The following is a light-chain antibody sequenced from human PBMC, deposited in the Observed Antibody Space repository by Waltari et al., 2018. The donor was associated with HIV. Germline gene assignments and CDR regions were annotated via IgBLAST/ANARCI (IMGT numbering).Light chain of an antibody. CDR1: KLGDKY. CDR3: QAWDSSTAHVV. V-gene: IGLV3-1*01. Sequence: SYELTQPPSVSVSPGQTASITCSGDKLGDKYACWYQQKPGQSPVLVIYQDSKRPSGIPERFSGSHSGTPSTLTISGTQAMDEADYYCQAWDSSTAHVVFGGGTKLTVL. CDR2: QDS. J-gene: IGLJ2*01.